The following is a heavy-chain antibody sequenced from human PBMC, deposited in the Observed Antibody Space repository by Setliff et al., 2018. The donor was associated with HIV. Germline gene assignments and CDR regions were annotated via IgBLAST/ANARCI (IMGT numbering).Heavy chain of an antibody. D-gene: IGHD3-10*01. J-gene: IGHJ4*02. CDR3: ARLSGGMVPNY. Sequence: ETLSLTCTVSGGSITRTPYYWGWIRQPPGKGLEWIGIIHHSGTAYDNPSLKSRVTISVDPSKNQSLLRLSSVTAADTAVYYCARLSGGMVPNYWGQGTLVTVSS. V-gene: IGHV4-39*01. CDR1: GGSITRTPYY. CDR2: IHHSGTA.